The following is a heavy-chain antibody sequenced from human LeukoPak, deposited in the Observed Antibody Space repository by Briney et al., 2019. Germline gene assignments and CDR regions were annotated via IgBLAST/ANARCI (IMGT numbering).Heavy chain of an antibody. J-gene: IGHJ6*03. Sequence: ASVKVSCKGSGGSFSKCGISWVRLRPGAGLEWMGGVIPMYGAANYAQKFQGRITITPDESTTTAHMELISLTSGDTAVYFCSTEGPNYYMDVWGKGTTVTVSS. CDR3: STEGPNYYMDV. CDR2: VIPMYGAA. V-gene: IGHV1-69*13. CDR1: GGSFSKCG.